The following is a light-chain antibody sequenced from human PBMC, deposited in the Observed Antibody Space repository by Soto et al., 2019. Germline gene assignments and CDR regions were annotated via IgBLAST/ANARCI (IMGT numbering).Light chain of an antibody. CDR1: SSDVGGYNY. J-gene: IGLJ3*02. Sequence: QSVLTQPASVSGSPGQSITISCTGTSSDVGGYNYVSWYQQHPGKAPKLMIYYVSNRPSGFSNRFSGSESGNTASLTISGLQADDEADYYCSSYTSSSTLVFGGGTKLTVL. CDR2: YVS. V-gene: IGLV2-14*01. CDR3: SSYTSSSTLV.